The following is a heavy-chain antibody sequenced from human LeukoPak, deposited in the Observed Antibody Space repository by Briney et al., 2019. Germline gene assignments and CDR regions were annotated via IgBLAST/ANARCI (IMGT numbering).Heavy chain of an antibody. D-gene: IGHD3-22*01. CDR1: GGTFSSYA. J-gene: IGHJ4*02. CDR2: IIPIFGTA. V-gene: IGHV1-69*13. Sequence: SVKVSCKASGGTFSSYAISWVRQAPGQGLEWMGGIIPIFGTANYAQKFHGRVTITADESTSTAYMELSSLRSEDTAVYYCARGLYSSGYYLGYWGQGTLVTVSS. CDR3: ARGLYSSGYYLGY.